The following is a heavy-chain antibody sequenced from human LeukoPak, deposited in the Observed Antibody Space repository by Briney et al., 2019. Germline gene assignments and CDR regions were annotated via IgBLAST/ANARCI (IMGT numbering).Heavy chain of an antibody. CDR2: LRYDGSNK. J-gene: IGHJ4*02. V-gene: IGHV3-30*02. Sequence: GGSLRLSCAASGFTVSSCGMHWVRQAPGKGLEWVALLRYDGSNKYYAASVRGRFTISRDDSKNTLYLQMNSLRPEDTAVYYCAKGSGWLADSWGRGTLVTVSS. CDR3: AKGSGWLADS. D-gene: IGHD6-13*01. CDR1: GFTVSSCG.